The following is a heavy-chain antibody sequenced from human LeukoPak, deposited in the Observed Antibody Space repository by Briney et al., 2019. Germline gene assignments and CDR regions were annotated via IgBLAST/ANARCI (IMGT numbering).Heavy chain of an antibody. CDR2: IYYSGTT. CDR1: GVSISSSNYY. J-gene: IGHJ4*02. Sequence: SETLSLTCTVSGVSISSSNYYWGWIRQPPGKGLEWIGSIYYSGTTYYSSSLKSRVIISVDTSKNQFSLKLSSVTATDTAVYYCARHEAQDFDCWGQGTLVTVSS. V-gene: IGHV4-39*01. CDR3: ARHEAQDFDC.